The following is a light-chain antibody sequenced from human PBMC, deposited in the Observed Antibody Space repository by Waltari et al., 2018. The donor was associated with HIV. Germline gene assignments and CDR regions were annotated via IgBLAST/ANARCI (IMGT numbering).Light chain of an antibody. V-gene: IGLV2-14*03. J-gene: IGLJ3*02. CDR2: DVS. CDR3: SSVTSGTTWV. Sequence: QSALTQPASVSGSPGQSITISCTGTSSDIGGYDLVCWYQQHPGRAPKLKIYDVSNRPSGVSDRFSGSKSGHAASRAISGLQTEDESAYYCSSVTSGTTWVVRGGTKVTVL. CDR1: SSDIGGYDL.